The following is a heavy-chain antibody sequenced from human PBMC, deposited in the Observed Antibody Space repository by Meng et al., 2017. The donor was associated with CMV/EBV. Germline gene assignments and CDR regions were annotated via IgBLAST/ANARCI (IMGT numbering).Heavy chain of an antibody. D-gene: IGHD1-26*01. Sequence: GESLKISCAASGFTFSSYAMHWVRQAPGKGLEWVAVISYDGSNKYYADFVKGQFTISRDNSKNTLYLQLNSLRAEDTAVYYCARDRGELLDYWGQGTLVTVSS. J-gene: IGHJ4*02. CDR2: ISYDGSNK. CDR3: ARDRGELLDY. CDR1: GFTFSSYA. V-gene: IGHV3-30*04.